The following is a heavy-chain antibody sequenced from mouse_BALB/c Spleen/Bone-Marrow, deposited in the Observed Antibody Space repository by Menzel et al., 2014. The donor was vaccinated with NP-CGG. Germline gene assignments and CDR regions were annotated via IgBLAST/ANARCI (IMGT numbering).Heavy chain of an antibody. CDR3: TRSRYGDY. D-gene: IGHD2-14*01. J-gene: IGHJ2*01. Sequence: EVKLMESGPELVKPGASVKISYKTSGYTFTDYTMHWVKQSHGKSLEWIGHINPNIGGTNYNQKFKGKATLTLDKSSRTAYMELRSLTSEDSAVYYCTRSRYGDYWGQGTTLTVSS. CDR1: GYTFTDYT. CDR2: INPNIGGT. V-gene: IGHV1-18*01.